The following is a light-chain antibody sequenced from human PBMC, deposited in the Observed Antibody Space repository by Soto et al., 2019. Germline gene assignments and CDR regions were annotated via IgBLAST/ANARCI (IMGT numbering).Light chain of an antibody. V-gene: IGKV1-39*01. J-gene: IGKJ2*01. Sequence: DIPMTQSPSSLSASVGDSVTITCRASQSISAYLNWYQQKPGKAPKLLIHAASRLQSGVPSRFSGSGSGTDFTLSISSLQPEDFAAYYCQQSYSTPRTFGQGTKLEIK. CDR3: QQSYSTPRT. CDR2: AAS. CDR1: QSISAY.